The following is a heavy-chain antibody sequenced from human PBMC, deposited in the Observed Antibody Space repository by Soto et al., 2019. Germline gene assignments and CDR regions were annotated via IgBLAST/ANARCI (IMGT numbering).Heavy chain of an antibody. CDR1: GGSISSYY. D-gene: IGHD4-17*01. Sequence: SETLSLTCTVSGGSISSYYWSWIRQPPGKGLEWIGNIYYSGSTNYNPSLKSRVTISVDTSKNQFSLKLSSVTAADTAVYYCARHTADYGDYLHWFDPWGQGTLVTVSS. J-gene: IGHJ5*02. V-gene: IGHV4-59*08. CDR3: ARHTADYGDYLHWFDP. CDR2: IYYSGST.